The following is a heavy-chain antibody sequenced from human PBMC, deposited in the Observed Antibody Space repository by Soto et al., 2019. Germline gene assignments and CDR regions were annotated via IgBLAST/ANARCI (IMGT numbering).Heavy chain of an antibody. D-gene: IGHD4-17*01. CDR1: GFSFSSYT. CDR2: IHPGDSDT. CDR3: TLSYGDSYYYYYGMDV. Sequence: PGESLRISCXGSGFSFSSYTVGWVRQVPGKGLEWMGVIHPGDSDTIYSPSFQGQVTISADKSISTAYLQWSSLKASDTAMYYCTLSYGDSYYYYYGMDVWGQGTTVTVSS. J-gene: IGHJ6*02. V-gene: IGHV5-51*01.